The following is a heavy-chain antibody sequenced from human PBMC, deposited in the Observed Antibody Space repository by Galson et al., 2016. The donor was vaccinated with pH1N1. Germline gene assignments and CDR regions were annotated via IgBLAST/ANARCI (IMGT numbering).Heavy chain of an antibody. D-gene: IGHD3-10*01. J-gene: IGHJ6*04. CDR3: ARQWFGELLYYYKQGMEV. V-gene: IGHV1-2*02. CDR2: INPKNGDT. CDR1: GYTFTGSY. Sequence: SVKVSCKASGYTFTGSYLHWVRQAPGQGLEWMGSINPKNGDTSYAEKFQDRVTMTSDTSITTGYMELRRLRSDDTALYYCARQWFGELLYYYKQGMEVWGKGLRSPSPQ.